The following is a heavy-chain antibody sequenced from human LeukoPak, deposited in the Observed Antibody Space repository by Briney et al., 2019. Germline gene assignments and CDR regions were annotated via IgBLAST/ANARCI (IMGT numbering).Heavy chain of an antibody. J-gene: IGHJ4*02. CDR2: IYSDGTST. Sequence: GGFLRLSCAASGFTFSSFWMHWVRQAPGKGLVWVSRIYSDGTSTNYADSVKGRFTISRDNAKNTLYLQMNSLRAEDTAVYYCARGGSTWLGSGWGQGTLVTVSS. D-gene: IGHD6-13*01. CDR1: GFTFSSFW. CDR3: ARGGSTWLGSG. V-gene: IGHV3-74*01.